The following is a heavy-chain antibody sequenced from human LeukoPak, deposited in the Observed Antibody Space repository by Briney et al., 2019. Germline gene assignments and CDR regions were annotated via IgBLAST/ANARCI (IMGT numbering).Heavy chain of an antibody. Sequence: SETLSLTCAVYGGSFSGYYWSWIRQPPGKGLEWIGEINHSGSTNYNPSLKSRVTISVDTSKNQFSLKLSSVTAADTAVYYCAREVFGVVTPGHYYYMDVWGKGTTVSVSS. J-gene: IGHJ6*03. V-gene: IGHV4-34*01. CDR2: INHSGST. D-gene: IGHD3-3*01. CDR1: GGSFSGYY. CDR3: AREVFGVVTPGHYYYMDV.